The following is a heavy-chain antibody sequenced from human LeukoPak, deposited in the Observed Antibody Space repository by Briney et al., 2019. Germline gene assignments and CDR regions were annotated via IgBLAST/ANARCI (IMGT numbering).Heavy chain of an antibody. V-gene: IGHV1-18*01. CDR3: ARVARYYYDSSEVDY. Sequence: ASVKVSCKTSGGTFSTSAITWVRQAPGQGLEWMGWISAYNGNTNYAQKLQGRVTMTTDTSTSTAYMELRSLRSDDTAVYYCARVARYYYDSSEVDYWGQGTLVTVSS. CDR1: GGTFSTSA. CDR2: ISAYNGNT. J-gene: IGHJ4*02. D-gene: IGHD3-22*01.